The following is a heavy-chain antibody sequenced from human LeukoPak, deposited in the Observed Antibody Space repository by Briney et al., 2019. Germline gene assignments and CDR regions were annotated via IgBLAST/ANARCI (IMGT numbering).Heavy chain of an antibody. J-gene: IGHJ4*02. V-gene: IGHV3-21*01. D-gene: IGHD3-10*01. CDR3: ERSDRHGCPLDS. CDR2: LSSSRSYI. CDR1: GFTFSSYN. Sequence: VMPGGSLHLSCAASGFTFSSYNLNWVRPAPGKGLEWVSSLSSSRSYIYYADSVKGRFTISRHNAKNSLYLQMNSLRDEDTAVYYCERSDRHGCPLDSWGQGTLVTVSS.